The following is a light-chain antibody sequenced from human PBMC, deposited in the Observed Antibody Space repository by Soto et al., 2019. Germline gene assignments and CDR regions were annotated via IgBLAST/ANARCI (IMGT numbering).Light chain of an antibody. CDR3: QKYNSYSRT. Sequence: DIQMTQSPSTLSASVLYGVTITFRASQRISTWLAWYQQKPGKAPKLLISDASSLETGVPSRFSGSGSGTEFTLTISSLQPDDFATYYCQKYNSYSRTFGQGTKVDIK. CDR1: QRISTW. J-gene: IGKJ1*01. V-gene: IGKV1-5*01. CDR2: DAS.